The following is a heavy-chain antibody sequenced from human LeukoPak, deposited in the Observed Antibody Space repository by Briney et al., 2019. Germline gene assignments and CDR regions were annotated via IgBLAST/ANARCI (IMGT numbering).Heavy chain of an antibody. J-gene: IGHJ5*02. CDR1: GGSISSYY. V-gene: IGHV4-59*12. D-gene: IGHD2-2*01. CDR2: IYYSGST. CDR3: ARGPPIVVVPAARIGGNWFDP. Sequence: SETLSLTCTVSGGSISSYYWSWIRQPPGKGLEWIGYIYYSGSTNYNPSLKSRVTISVDTSKNQFSLKLSSVTAADTAVYYCARGPPIVVVPAARIGGNWFDPWGQGTLVTVSS.